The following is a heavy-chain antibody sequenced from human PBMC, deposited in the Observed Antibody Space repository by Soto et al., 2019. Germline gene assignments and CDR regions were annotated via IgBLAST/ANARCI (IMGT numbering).Heavy chain of an antibody. Sequence: TSETLSLTCTVSGGSISSSSYYWGWIRQPPGKGLEWIGSISSSGSTYYKPSLKSRVAMSVDTSKNQFSLKLTSVTAADTAVYYCARDKITGLFDYWGQGTLVTVSS. D-gene: IGHD2-8*02. CDR1: GGSISSSSYY. V-gene: IGHV4-39*02. CDR3: ARDKITGLFDY. J-gene: IGHJ4*02. CDR2: ISSSGST.